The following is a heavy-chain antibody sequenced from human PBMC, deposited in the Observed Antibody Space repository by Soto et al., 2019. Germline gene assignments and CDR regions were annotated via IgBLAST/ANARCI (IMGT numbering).Heavy chain of an antibody. Sequence: GGSLRLSCAASGFTFSNAWMNWVRQAPGKGLEWVARIKSKTDGGTTDYAAPVKGRFTISRDDSKNTLFLQMNSLKTEDTAVYYCTTSILTGYFRWSIFADSGQGNLVTVSS. CDR3: TTSILTGYFRWSIFAD. CDR1: GFTFSNAW. CDR2: IKSKTDGGTT. V-gene: IGHV3-15*07. D-gene: IGHD3-9*01. J-gene: IGHJ4*02.